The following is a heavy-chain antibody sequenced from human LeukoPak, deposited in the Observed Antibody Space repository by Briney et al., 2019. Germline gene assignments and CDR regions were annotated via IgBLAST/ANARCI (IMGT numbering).Heavy chain of an antibody. J-gene: IGHJ1*01. CDR1: GGSISSYY. D-gene: IGHD2-2*01. CDR3: AGHRIVVVPAAPIYFQH. Sequence: PSETLSLTCTVSGGSISSYYWSWIRQPPEKGLEWVGYIYYSGGTNYNPSLKSRVTISVDTSKNQFSLKLSSVTAADTAVYYCAGHRIVVVPAAPIYFQHWGQGTLVTVSS. V-gene: IGHV4-59*01. CDR2: IYYSGGT.